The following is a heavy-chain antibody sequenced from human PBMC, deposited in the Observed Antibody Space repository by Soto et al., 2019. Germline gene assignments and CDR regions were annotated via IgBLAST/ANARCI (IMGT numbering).Heavy chain of an antibody. J-gene: IGHJ5*02. Sequence: PSETLSLTCTVSGGSISSGGYYWSWIRQHPGKGLEWIGYIYYSGSTYYNPSLKSRVTISVDTSKNQFSLKLSSVTAADTAVYYGARDGGRLFRFDPWARGTLDPVSS. CDR2: IYYSGST. CDR3: ARDGGRLFRFDP. V-gene: IGHV4-31*03. D-gene: IGHD2-21*01. CDR1: GGSISSGGYY.